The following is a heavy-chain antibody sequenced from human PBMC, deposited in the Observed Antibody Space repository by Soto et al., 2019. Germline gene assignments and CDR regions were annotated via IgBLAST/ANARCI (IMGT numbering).Heavy chain of an antibody. V-gene: IGHV4-31*03. D-gene: IGHD4-17*01. CDR1: GASISSRGFY. CDR2: ISYSGST. Sequence: QVQLQESGPGLVKPSQTLSLTCPASGASISSRGFYWTWIRQLPGKGLEWIGYISYSGSTNYSPSLKSRLNISIDTSDNHFSLKLTSVTAADTAVYYCARQSTVTGNYYFDSWGQGTLVTVAT. CDR3: ARQSTVTGNYYFDS. J-gene: IGHJ4*02.